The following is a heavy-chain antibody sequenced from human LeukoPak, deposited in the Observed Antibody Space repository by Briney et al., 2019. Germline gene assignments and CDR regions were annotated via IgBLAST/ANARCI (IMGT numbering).Heavy chain of an antibody. CDR3: ARARNDYDSNGFSLLDY. J-gene: IGHJ4*02. CDR1: GFTFSSYE. V-gene: IGHV3-33*08. Sequence: PGGSLRLSCAASGFTFSSYEMNWVRQSPGKGLEWVAVIWYDGSNIYYADSVKGRFTISRDNSKNTLYLQMNSLRAEDTALYYCARARNDYDSNGFSLLDYWGQGTLVTVSS. CDR2: IWYDGSNI. D-gene: IGHD3-22*01.